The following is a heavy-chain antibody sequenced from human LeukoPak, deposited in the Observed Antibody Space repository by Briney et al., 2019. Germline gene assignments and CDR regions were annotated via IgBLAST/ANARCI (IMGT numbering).Heavy chain of an antibody. CDR1: GFTFSSYA. J-gene: IGHJ4*02. D-gene: IGHD3-10*01. V-gene: IGHV3-49*04. Sequence: PGGSLRLSCAASGFTFSSYAMSWVRQAPGKGLEWVGFIRSKAYGGTTEYAASVKGRFTISRDDSKSIAYLQMNSLKTEDTAVYYCTRRLSRMVRGDFDYWGQGTLVTVSS. CDR2: IRSKAYGGTT. CDR3: TRRLSRMVRGDFDY.